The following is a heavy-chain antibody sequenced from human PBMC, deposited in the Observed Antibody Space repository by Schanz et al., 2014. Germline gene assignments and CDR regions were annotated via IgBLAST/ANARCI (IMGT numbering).Heavy chain of an antibody. CDR2: IRSSSTPI. CDR3: ARDRRNADLDY. J-gene: IGHJ4*02. CDR1: GFTFSDYS. V-gene: IGHV3-21*05. D-gene: IGHD1-1*01. Sequence: EVQLMESGGGLVKPGGSLRLSCVASGFTFSDYSMNWVRQAPGKGPEWVSYIRSSSTPIYYADSVKGRFTISRDNAKNSLYLQMNSLRAEDTALYYCARDRRNADLDYWGQGTLVTVSS.